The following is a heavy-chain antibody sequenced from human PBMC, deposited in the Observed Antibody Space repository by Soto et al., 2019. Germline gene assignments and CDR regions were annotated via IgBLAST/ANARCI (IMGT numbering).Heavy chain of an antibody. Sequence: QVQLVQSGAEVKKPGASVKVSCKASGYTFTSYGISWVRQAPGQGLEWMGWISAYNGNTNYAQKLQGRVPMTTDTSTSKAYMERRCLRSDDTAVCSCARSSGSAYWFDPWGQGALVTVSS. CDR3: ARSSGSAYWFDP. D-gene: IGHD2-15*01. V-gene: IGHV1-18*01. J-gene: IGHJ5*02. CDR1: GYTFTSYG. CDR2: ISAYNGNT.